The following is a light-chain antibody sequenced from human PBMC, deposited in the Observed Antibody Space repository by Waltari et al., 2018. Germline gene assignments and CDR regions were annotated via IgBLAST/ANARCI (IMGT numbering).Light chain of an antibody. J-gene: IGKJ5*01. Sequence: EIVMTQSPGTLSVSPGERATLSCRAIQRINRNLAWYQQKSGQAPRLLIYGTSTRATGIPARFSGSGSGIEFTLTISSLQSEDFAVYYCQQYNDWPDTFGQGTRLEIK. CDR1: QRINRN. CDR2: GTS. V-gene: IGKV3-15*01. CDR3: QQYNDWPDT.